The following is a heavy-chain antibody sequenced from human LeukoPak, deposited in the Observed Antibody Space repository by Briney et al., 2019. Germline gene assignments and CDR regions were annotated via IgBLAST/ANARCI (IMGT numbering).Heavy chain of an antibody. V-gene: IGHV3-21*01. CDR1: GFTFSSYS. D-gene: IGHD3-3*01. Sequence: PGGSLRLSYAASGFTFSSYSMNWVRQAPGKGLEWVSSISSSSSYIYYADSVKGRFTISRDNAKNSLYLQMNSLRAEDTAVYYCARDRYDFWSGFDYWGQGTLVTVSS. CDR3: ARDRYDFWSGFDY. J-gene: IGHJ4*02. CDR2: ISSSSSYI.